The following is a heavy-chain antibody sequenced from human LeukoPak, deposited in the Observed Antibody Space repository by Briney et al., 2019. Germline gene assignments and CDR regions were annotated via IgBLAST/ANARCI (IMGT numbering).Heavy chain of an antibody. Sequence: SQALSLTCTVSGGSISSGGYYWSWIRQPPGKGLEWIGYIYHSGSTYYNPSLKSRVTISVDRSKNQFSLKLSSVTAADTAVYYCARGPIAAAGTNFDYWGQGTLVTVSS. CDR3: ARGPIAAAGTNFDY. V-gene: IGHV4-30-2*01. J-gene: IGHJ4*02. CDR1: GGSISSGGYY. CDR2: IYHSGST. D-gene: IGHD6-13*01.